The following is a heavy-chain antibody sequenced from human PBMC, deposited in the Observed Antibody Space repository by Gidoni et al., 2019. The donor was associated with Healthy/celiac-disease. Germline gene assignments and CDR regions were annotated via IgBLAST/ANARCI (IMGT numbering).Heavy chain of an antibody. V-gene: IGHV3-48*03. Sequence: EVQLVESGGGLVQPGGSLRLSCAASGFTFSSYEMNWVRQAPGKGLEWVSYISSSGSTIYYADSVKGRFTISRDNAKNSLYLQMNSLRAEDTAVYYCAVRFSEFEDYYYGMDVWGQGTTVTVSS. CDR1: GFTFSSYE. J-gene: IGHJ6*02. CDR3: AVRFSEFEDYYYGMDV. CDR2: ISSSGSTI. D-gene: IGHD3-3*01.